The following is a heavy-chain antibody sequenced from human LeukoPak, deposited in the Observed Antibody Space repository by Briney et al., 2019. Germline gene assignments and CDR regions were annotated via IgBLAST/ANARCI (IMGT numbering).Heavy chain of an antibody. D-gene: IGHD3/OR15-3a*01. Sequence: GGSLRLSCAASGFTFGDTWMNWVRQVPGQGLEWVANIKQDGSEKFYVASVKGRFTISRDNGKSSLYLQMNSLSAEDTALYYCATSYDMGWLIGYWGQGTLVTVSS. CDR2: IKQDGSEK. V-gene: IGHV3-7*03. CDR3: ATSYDMGWLIGY. CDR1: GFTFGDTW. J-gene: IGHJ4*02.